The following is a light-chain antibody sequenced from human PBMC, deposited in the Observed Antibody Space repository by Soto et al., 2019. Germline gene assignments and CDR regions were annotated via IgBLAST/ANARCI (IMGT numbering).Light chain of an antibody. CDR1: QSIGSW. J-gene: IGKJ1*01. CDR3: QQYNSYSP. CDR2: KAS. Sequence: DIQMTQSPSTLSASVGDRVTITCRASQSIGSWLAWYQQKPGKAPKLLIYKASSLESGVPSRFSGSGSGTEFTLTINSLQPDDFATYYCQQYNSYSPFGQGTKVEIK. V-gene: IGKV1-5*03.